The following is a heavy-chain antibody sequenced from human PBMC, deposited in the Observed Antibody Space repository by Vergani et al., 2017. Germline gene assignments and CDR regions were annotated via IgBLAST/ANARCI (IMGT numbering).Heavy chain of an antibody. CDR1: GGSISSGSYY. V-gene: IGHV4-61*02. D-gene: IGHD6-13*01. Sequence: QVQLQESGPGLVRPSQTLSLTCTVSGGSISSGSYYWSWFRQPAGQGLEWIGRFYTGGGTSYNPSLKSRVTISVDTSKNQFSLQLSSVTVADTAVDSCAIDPLYSTTWPFRLLDMDGWGQGTTVTVSS. J-gene: IGHJ6*02. CDR2: FYTGGGT. CDR3: AIDPLYSTTWPFRLLDMDG.